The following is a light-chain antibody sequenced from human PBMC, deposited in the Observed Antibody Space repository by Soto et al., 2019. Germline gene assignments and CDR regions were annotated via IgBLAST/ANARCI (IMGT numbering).Light chain of an antibody. CDR3: QQYYSTPWT. CDR2: WSS. V-gene: IGKV4-1*01. Sequence: DIVMTQSPESLAVSLGERATINCKSSQSVLYSPDSENYLAWYQQKARQPPRLLIYWSSTRESGVPDRSSGSGSGTDFTLTISSLQAEDVAAYYCQQYYSTPWTFGQGTKVDI. CDR1: QSVLYSPDSENY. J-gene: IGKJ1*01.